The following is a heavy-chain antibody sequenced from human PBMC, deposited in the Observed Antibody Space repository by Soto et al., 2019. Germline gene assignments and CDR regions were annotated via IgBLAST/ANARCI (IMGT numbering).Heavy chain of an antibody. V-gene: IGHV4-4*08. D-gene: IGHD3-22*01. Sequence: QMQLQASGPGLVKPSETLSLTCNVSGASVSHGYWSWIRQPPGKALEWIGFMYFGGSFNYNPSLQCRATMAVETSKNQLSMKLTSVTASDTAVYYCARSYYDSTGFAVDPWGQGTLVTVSS. CDR1: GASVSHGY. J-gene: IGHJ5*02. CDR3: ARSYYDSTGFAVDP. CDR2: MYFGGSF.